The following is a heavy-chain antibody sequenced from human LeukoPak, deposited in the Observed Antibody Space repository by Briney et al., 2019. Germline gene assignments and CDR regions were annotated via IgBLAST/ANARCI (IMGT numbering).Heavy chain of an antibody. V-gene: IGHV3-23*01. J-gene: IGHJ4*02. CDR2: VSSSGGST. CDR3: ARASYFDY. CDR1: GFTFSSYA. Sequence: PGGSLRLSCAASGFTFSSYAMSWVRQAPGKGLEWVSIVSSSGGSTYYADSVEGRFTISRDNSKNTLYLEMNSLRAEDTAVYYCARASYFDYWGQGTLVTVSS.